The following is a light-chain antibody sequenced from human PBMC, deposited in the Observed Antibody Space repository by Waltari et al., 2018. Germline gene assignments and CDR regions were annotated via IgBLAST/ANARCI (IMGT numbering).Light chain of an antibody. CDR1: SPNVGRSY. CDR3: AAWDDSLSGHVV. CDR2: TND. J-gene: IGLJ2*01. Sequence: QSVLTPPPSASATPVQRVPLSCSGRSPNVGRSYVYWYQHFPGTAPKPLIYTNDQQPSGVPDRFAGSKSGTSAALAISGLRSEDEADYYCAAWDDSLSGHVVFGGGTKLTVL. V-gene: IGLV1-47*02.